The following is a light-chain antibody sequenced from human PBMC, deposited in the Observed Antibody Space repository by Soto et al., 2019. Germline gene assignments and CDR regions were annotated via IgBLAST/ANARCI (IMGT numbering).Light chain of an antibody. CDR1: HDIKKW. V-gene: IGKV1-12*01. Sequence: DIQMTQSPSSVSASVGDTINITCRASHDIKKWLAWYQQKPGKAPKVLIYAASNLESGVSPRFSGSGAGTESSLTISSLQTEDFATYFCHQASSFPYTFGPGTKVDIK. CDR2: AAS. J-gene: IGKJ3*01. CDR3: HQASSFPYT.